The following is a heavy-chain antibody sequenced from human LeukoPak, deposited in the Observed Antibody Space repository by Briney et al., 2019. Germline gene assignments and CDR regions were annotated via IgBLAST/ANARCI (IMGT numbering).Heavy chain of an antibody. J-gene: IGHJ4*02. D-gene: IGHD3-3*01. CDR2: INPNSGGT. CDR1: GYTFTGYY. CDR3: ERGVYDFWSGYYTGEYSDY. V-gene: IGHV1-2*02. Sequence: ASVKVSCKASGYTFTGYYMHWVRQAPGQGLEWMGWINPNSGGTNYAQKFQGRVTMTRDNAISTAYMELSSLRAEDTALYYCERGVYDFWSGYYTGEYSDYWGQGTLVTVSS.